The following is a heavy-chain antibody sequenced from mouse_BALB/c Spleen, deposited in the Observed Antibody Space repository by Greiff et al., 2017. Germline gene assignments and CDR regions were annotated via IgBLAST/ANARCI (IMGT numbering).Heavy chain of an antibody. CDR3: TREGDY. CDR1: GYTFTSYW. J-gene: IGHJ2*01. Sequence: LQQPGSGLVRPGASVKLSCTASGYTFTSYWMPWVKQRHGQGLEWIGNIYPGSGSTNYDEKFTSKGTLTVDTSSSTAYMHLSSLTSEDSAIFYCTREGDYWGQGTTLTVSA. V-gene: IGHV1S22*01. CDR2: IYPGSGST.